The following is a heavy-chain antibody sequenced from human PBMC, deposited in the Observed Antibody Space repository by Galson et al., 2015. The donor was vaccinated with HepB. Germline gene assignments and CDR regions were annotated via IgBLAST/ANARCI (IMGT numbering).Heavy chain of an antibody. Sequence: SLRLSCAASGFTFSSYEMNWVRQAPGKGLEWVSYISSSGSTIYYADSVKGRFTISRDNAKNSLYLQMNSLRAEDTAVYYCARDCPGGGLIAAPDYYYYGMDVWGQGTTVTVSS. CDR3: ARDCPGGGLIAAPDYYYYGMDV. V-gene: IGHV3-48*03. D-gene: IGHD6-13*01. CDR2: ISSSGSTI. CDR1: GFTFSSYE. J-gene: IGHJ6*02.